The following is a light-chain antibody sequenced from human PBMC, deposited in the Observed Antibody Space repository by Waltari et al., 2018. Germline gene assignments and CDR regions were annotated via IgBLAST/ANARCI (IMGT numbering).Light chain of an antibody. Sequence: DIQMTQAPSSLSTSLGARVTITCRASRDIDSYLNWYQKKPGNGPKLLSYDASTLQRGVPPRFSGGGSGTDFTLTISGLQPEDFATYFCQQSYSTPLTFGQGTRLEIK. CDR1: RDIDSY. CDR2: DAS. V-gene: IGKV1-39*01. J-gene: IGKJ5*01. CDR3: QQSYSTPLT.